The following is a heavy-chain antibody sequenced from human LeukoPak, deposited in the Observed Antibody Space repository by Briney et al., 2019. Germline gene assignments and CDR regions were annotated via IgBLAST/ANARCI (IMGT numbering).Heavy chain of an antibody. V-gene: IGHV1-2*02. D-gene: IGHD6-13*01. CDR2: INPNSGGT. J-gene: IGHJ4*02. CDR3: ARDSSSSWYSLSSYYFDY. Sequence: GASVKVSCKASGYTFTGYYMHWVRQAPGQGLEWMGWINPNSGGTNYAQKFQGRVTMTRDMSISTAYMELSRLRSDDTAVYYCARDSSSSWYSLSSYYFDYWGQGTLVTVSS. CDR1: GYTFTGYY.